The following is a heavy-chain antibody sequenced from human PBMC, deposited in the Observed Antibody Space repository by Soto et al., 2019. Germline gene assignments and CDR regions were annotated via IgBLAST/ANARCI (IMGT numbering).Heavy chain of an antibody. CDR1: GYTFTNYA. CDR3: ARTVVGTYHFDY. V-gene: IGHV1-3*01. Sequence: ASVKVSCKASGYTFTNYAMHWVRQAPGQRLEWMGWINAGNGNTKYSQMFQGRVTITRDTSASTAYMELSSLRSEDTAVYYCARTVVGTYHFDYWRQGTLVTVPS. CDR2: INAGNGNT. D-gene: IGHD2-21*01. J-gene: IGHJ4*02.